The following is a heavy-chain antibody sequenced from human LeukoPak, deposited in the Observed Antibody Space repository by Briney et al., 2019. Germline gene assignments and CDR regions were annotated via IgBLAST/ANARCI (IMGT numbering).Heavy chain of an antibody. J-gene: IGHJ6*03. CDR2: IYTSGST. CDR3: ARDEYYDFWSGFGENYMDV. V-gene: IGHV4-4*07. D-gene: IGHD3-3*01. CDR1: GGSISSYN. Sequence: SETLSLNCTVSGGSISSYNWSWIRQPAGKGLEWIVRIYTSGSTNYNPSRKSRVTMSVDTSKNQFSLKLSSVTAADTAVYYCARDEYYDFWSGFGENYMDVWGKGTTVTVSS.